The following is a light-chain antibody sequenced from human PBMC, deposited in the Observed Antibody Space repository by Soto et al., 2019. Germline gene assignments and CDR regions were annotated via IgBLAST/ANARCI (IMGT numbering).Light chain of an antibody. CDR3: KQYNNWPPVT. J-gene: IGKJ4*01. Sequence: EIVMTQSPATLSVSPGERATLSCRASQSVSSNLAWYQQKPGQAPRLLIYGASTRATGIPARFSGSGSGTEFTLTISSLQSEDFAVYYCKQYNNWPPVTFGGGTQVEIK. V-gene: IGKV3-15*01. CDR1: QSVSSN. CDR2: GAS.